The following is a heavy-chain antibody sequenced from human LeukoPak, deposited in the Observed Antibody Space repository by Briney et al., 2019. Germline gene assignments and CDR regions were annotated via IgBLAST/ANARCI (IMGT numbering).Heavy chain of an antibody. CDR2: IYFSGNT. Sequence: SETLSLTCTVSGSSISSGTYYWGWIRQPPGKGLEWIGSIYFSGNTYYNPSLRSRVTLSVDTSKNQFSLRLSSVTAADTAVYYCARVRWLQLGYFDYWGQGTLVTVS. V-gene: IGHV4-39*01. J-gene: IGHJ4*02. D-gene: IGHD5-24*01. CDR3: ARVRWLQLGYFDY. CDR1: GSSISSGTYY.